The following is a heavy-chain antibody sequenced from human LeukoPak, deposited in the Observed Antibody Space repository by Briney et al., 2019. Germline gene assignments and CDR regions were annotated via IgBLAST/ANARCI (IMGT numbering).Heavy chain of an antibody. CDR3: AKQGYCSSTSCKDAFDI. CDR1: GFTFSSYA. V-gene: IGHV3-30-3*02. J-gene: IGHJ3*02. CDR2: ISYDGSNK. Sequence: GGSLRLSCAAYGFTFSSYAMHWVRQAPGKGLEWVAVISYDGSNKYYADSVKGRFTISRDNSKNTLYLQMNSLRAEDTAVYYCAKQGYCSSTSCKDAFDIWGQGTMVTVSS. D-gene: IGHD2-2*01.